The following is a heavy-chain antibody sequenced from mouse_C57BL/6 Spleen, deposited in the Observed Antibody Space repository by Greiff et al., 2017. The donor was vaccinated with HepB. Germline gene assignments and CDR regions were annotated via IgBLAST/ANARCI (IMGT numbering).Heavy chain of an antibody. Sequence: VKLMESGAELARPGASVKLSCKASGYTFTSYGISWVKQRTGQGLEWIGEIYPRSGNTYYNEKFKGKATLTADKSSSTAYMELRSLTSEDSAVYVCARSGDGYYDAMDYWGQGTSVTVSS. CDR3: ARSGDGYYDAMDY. J-gene: IGHJ4*01. D-gene: IGHD2-3*01. CDR2: IYPRSGNT. CDR1: GYTFTSYG. V-gene: IGHV1-81*01.